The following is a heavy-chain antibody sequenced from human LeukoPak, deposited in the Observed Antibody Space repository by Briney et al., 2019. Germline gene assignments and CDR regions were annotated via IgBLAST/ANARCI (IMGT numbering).Heavy chain of an antibody. CDR2: IYYSGST. CDR1: GGSISSPTYY. Sequence: SETLSLTCTVSGGSISSPTYYWGWIRQPPGKGLEWIGSIYYSGSTSYNPSLKSRVSIFVDTSQKQFSMKLSSVTAADTAVYYCARQSTTITGTAFYHYFYMDVWGKGTTVTVSS. CDR3: ARQSTTITGTAFYHYFYMDV. D-gene: IGHD1-7*01. J-gene: IGHJ6*03. V-gene: IGHV4-39*01.